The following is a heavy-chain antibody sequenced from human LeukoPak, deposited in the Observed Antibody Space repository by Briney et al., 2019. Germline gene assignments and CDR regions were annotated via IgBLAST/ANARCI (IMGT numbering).Heavy chain of an antibody. D-gene: IGHD2-21*01. J-gene: IGHJ4*02. CDR2: ISGSGGST. V-gene: IGHV3-23*01. CDR1: GFTFSSYA. CDR3: VCGGGSNYVDY. Sequence: GGSLRLSCAASGFTFSSYAMSWVRQAPGKGLEWVSAISGSGGSTYYADSVKGRFTISRDNSKNTLYLQMNSLRAEDTAVYYCVCGGGSNYVDYWGQGTLVTVSS.